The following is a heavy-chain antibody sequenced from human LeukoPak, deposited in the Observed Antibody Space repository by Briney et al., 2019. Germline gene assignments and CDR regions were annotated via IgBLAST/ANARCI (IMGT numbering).Heavy chain of an antibody. CDR3: ARNYDFWSGFDP. Sequence: ASVKVSCKASGYTFTGYYMHWVRQAPGQGLEWMGWINPNSGGTNYAQTFQGRVTMTRDTSISTAYMELSRLRSDDTAVYYCARNYDFWSGFDPWGQGTLVIVSS. J-gene: IGHJ5*02. CDR2: INPNSGGT. CDR1: GYTFTGYY. V-gene: IGHV1-2*02. D-gene: IGHD3-3*01.